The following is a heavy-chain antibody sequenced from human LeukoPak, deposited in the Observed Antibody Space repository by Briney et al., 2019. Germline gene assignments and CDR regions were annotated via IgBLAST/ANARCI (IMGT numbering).Heavy chain of an antibody. CDR2: ISDSGGST. D-gene: IGHD2-2*01. Sequence: GGSLRLSCAAPGFTFSSYAMTWVRQAPGKGLEWVSSISDSGGSTYYADSVKGRFTISRDDSKNTLYLQMDSLRVDDTAVYYCAKAGSTAWTAADYWGQGTLVTVSS. J-gene: IGHJ4*02. CDR3: AKAGSTAWTAADY. V-gene: IGHV3-23*01. CDR1: GFTFSSYA.